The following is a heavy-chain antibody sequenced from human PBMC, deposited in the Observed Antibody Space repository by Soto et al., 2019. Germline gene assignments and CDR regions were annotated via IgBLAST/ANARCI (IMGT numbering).Heavy chain of an antibody. Sequence: QVQLVQSGAEVKKPGSSVKVSCKASGGTFSSYAISWVRQAPGQGLEWMGGIIPIFGTANYAQKFQGRVTVTADESTSTADMELSSLRSEDTAVYYCARKLGYCISTSCYDNWFDPWGQGTLVTVSS. V-gene: IGHV1-69*12. CDR2: IIPIFGTA. CDR1: GGTFSSYA. J-gene: IGHJ5*02. D-gene: IGHD2-2*01. CDR3: ARKLGYCISTSCYDNWFDP.